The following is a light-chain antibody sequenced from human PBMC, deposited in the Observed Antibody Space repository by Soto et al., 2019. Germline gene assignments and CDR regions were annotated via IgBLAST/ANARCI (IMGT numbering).Light chain of an antibody. CDR3: QQSYSTPRT. Sequence: DIKMTQSPSSLSTSVGARVTISCRASQSISSFLHWFQQKPGKAPKLLIYAASSLQSGVPSRFSGSGSGTDFTLTISSLQPEEFATYYCQQSYSTPRTVGQGIKVDIK. CDR2: AAS. V-gene: IGKV1-39*01. J-gene: IGKJ1*01. CDR1: QSISSF.